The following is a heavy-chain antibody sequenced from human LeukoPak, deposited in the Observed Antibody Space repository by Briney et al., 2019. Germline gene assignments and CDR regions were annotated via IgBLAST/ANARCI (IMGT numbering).Heavy chain of an antibody. Sequence: GGSLRLSCSTAGFTFRDYAMSWVRQAPGKGLEWVSVIYSGGSTYYADSVKGRFTISRDNSKNTLYLQMNSLRAEDTAVYYCARDGYSDGTFDYWGQGTLVTVSS. D-gene: IGHD5-12*01. J-gene: IGHJ4*02. V-gene: IGHV3-53*01. CDR1: GFTFRDYA. CDR3: ARDGYSDGTFDY. CDR2: IYSGGST.